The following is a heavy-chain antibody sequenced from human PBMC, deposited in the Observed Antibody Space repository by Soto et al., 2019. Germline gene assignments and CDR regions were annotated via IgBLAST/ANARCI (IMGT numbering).Heavy chain of an antibody. D-gene: IGHD3-22*01. Sequence: PETLSLTCVVSGGSISGSNWWTWVRQPPGKGLEWIGEIYHTGSTNSHPSLKSRVSVSVDKSKNQFSLKLTSVTATDTAVYICVGGYPWVGYDYWGQGTLVTVSS. CDR1: GGSISGSNW. V-gene: IGHV4-4*01. CDR3: VGGYPWVGYDY. CDR2: IYHTGST. J-gene: IGHJ4*02.